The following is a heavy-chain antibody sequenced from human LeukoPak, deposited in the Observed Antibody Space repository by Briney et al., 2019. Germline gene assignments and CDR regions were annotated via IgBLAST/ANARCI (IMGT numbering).Heavy chain of an antibody. D-gene: IGHD2-2*03. CDR3: ARVDKGLFDY. V-gene: IGHV1-69*13. J-gene: IGHJ4*02. Sequence: SVKVSCKASGGTFSSYAISWVRQAPRQGLEWMGGIIPIFGTANYAQKFQGRVTITADESTSTAYMELSSLRSEDTAVYYCARVDKGLFDYWGQGTLVTVSS. CDR2: IIPIFGTA. CDR1: GGTFSSYA.